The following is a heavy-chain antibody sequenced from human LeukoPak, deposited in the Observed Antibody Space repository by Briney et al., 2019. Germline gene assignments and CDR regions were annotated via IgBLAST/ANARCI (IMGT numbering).Heavy chain of an antibody. Sequence: ASVKVSCKASGYTFTRYGVNWVRQAPGQGLEWMGWISTYDAKTNYAQKVQGRVTMGTDKSTSTVYMELRSLTSDDTAVYYCARDLGLKGPDWLDPWGQGTLVTVSS. J-gene: IGHJ5*02. CDR1: GYTFTRYG. D-gene: IGHD1-14*01. CDR3: ARDLGLKGPDWLDP. V-gene: IGHV1-18*01. CDR2: ISTYDAKT.